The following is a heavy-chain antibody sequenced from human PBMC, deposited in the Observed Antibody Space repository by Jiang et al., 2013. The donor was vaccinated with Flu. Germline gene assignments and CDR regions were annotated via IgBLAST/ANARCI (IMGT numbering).Heavy chain of an antibody. CDR3: ARGLRYYGSGSYYLFP. CDR2: INHSGST. D-gene: IGHD3-10*01. Sequence: RQPPRKGLEWIGEINHSGSTNYNPSLKSRVTISVDTSKNQFSLKLSSVTAADTAVYYCARGLRYYGSGSYYLFPWGQGTLVTVSS. J-gene: IGHJ5*02. V-gene: IGHV4-34*01.